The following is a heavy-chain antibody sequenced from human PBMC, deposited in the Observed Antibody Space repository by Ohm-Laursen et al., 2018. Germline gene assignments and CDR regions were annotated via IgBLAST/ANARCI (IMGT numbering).Heavy chain of an antibody. D-gene: IGHD1-1*01. CDR2: IYSSGIT. J-gene: IGHJ4*02. CDR1: GGSVSSDNYY. Sequence: GTLSLTCTVSGGSVSSDNYYWSWIRQPPGKGLEWIANIYSSGITYYSPSLKGRVTISADTSKNQFSLKVTSVTAADTAVYYCAGKKTGLDYWGQGTLVTVFS. CDR3: AGKKTGLDY. V-gene: IGHV4-61*01.